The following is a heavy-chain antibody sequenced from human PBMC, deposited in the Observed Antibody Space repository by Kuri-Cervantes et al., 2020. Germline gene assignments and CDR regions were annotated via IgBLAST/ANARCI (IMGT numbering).Heavy chain of an antibody. V-gene: IGHV3-23*01. CDR3: AKDSSSSPDLAYYFDY. CDR2: ISGSDGST. CDR1: GFTFSSYG. J-gene: IGHJ4*02. Sequence: GESLKISCAASGFTFSSYGMSWVRQAPGKGLEWVSAISGSDGSTYYADSVKGRFTISRDNSKNTLYLQMNSLRAEDTAVYYCAKDSSSSPDLAYYFDYWGQGTLVTVSS. D-gene: IGHD6-13*01.